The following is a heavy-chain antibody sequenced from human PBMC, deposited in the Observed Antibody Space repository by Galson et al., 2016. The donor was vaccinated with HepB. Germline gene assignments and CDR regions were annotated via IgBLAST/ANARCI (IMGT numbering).Heavy chain of an antibody. Sequence: SLRLSCAASGFTFDDSAMHWVRQAPGKGLEWVSGISWNSRRIHYADSVKGRLTISRDNAKNSLYLQMTSLRPDDTAFYYCAKGHPELRGQFDYWGQGSLVTVSS. CDR2: ISWNSRRI. J-gene: IGHJ4*02. CDR3: AKGHPELRGQFDY. CDR1: GFTFDDSA. D-gene: IGHD1-7*01. V-gene: IGHV3-9*01.